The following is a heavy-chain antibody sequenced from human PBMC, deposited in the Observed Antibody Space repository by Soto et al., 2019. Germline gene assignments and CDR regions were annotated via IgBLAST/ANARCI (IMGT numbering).Heavy chain of an antibody. V-gene: IGHV1-18*01. Sequence: ASVKVSCKASGYTFTRYGISWVRQAPGQGLEWMGWISGYNGDANCAQSFQGRVSMTIDTSTTTAYMELRTLTPDDTAVYYCAKNGQPPYYYYGLDVWGQGTTVTVSS. CDR2: ISGYNGDA. J-gene: IGHJ6*02. D-gene: IGHD2-8*01. CDR3: AKNGQPPYYYYGLDV. CDR1: GYTFTRYG.